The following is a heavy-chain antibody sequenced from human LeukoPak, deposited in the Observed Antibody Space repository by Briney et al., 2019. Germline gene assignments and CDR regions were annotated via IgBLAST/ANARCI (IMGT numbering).Heavy chain of an antibody. V-gene: IGHV4-34*01. CDR3: ARGRSTGYFDWSPPLYYYYGMDV. CDR2: INHSGST. D-gene: IGHD3-9*01. Sequence: SVTLSLTCAVYGGSFSGYYWSWIRQPPGKGLEWIGEINHSGSTNYNSSLKSRVTISVDTSKNQFSLKLSSVTAADTAVYYCARGRSTGYFDWSPPLYYYYGMDVWGKGTTVTVSS. CDR1: GGSFSGYY. J-gene: IGHJ6*04.